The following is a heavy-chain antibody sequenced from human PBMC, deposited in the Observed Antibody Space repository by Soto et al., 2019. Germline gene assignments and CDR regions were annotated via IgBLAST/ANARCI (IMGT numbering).Heavy chain of an antibody. CDR1: GGSISSTNW. Sequence: QVQLQESGPGLVKPSGTLSLTCAVSGGSISSTNWWSWVRQPPGKGLEWIGEIYHSGGTNYNPSLKRRVTISVDKSKNHFSLKLSSVAAAATAVYWCGSNGYYYLEHWGQGTLVTVSS. CDR3: GSNGYYYLEH. D-gene: IGHD3-22*01. V-gene: IGHV4-4*01. J-gene: IGHJ4*02. CDR2: IYHSGGT.